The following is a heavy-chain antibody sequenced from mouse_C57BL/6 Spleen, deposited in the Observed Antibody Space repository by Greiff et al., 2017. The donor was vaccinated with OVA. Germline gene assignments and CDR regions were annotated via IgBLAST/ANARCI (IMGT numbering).Heavy chain of an antibody. V-gene: IGHV1-53*01. D-gene: IGHD2-1*01. Sequence: QVQLQQPGTELVKPGASVKLSCKASGYTFTSYWMHWVKQRPGQGLEWIGNINPSNGGTNYNEKFKSKATLTVDKSSSTAYMPLSSLPSEDSAFYYCARDGGNSWSFDVWGTGTTVTVSS. J-gene: IGHJ1*03. CDR1: GYTFTSYW. CDR3: ARDGGNSWSFDV. CDR2: INPSNGGT.